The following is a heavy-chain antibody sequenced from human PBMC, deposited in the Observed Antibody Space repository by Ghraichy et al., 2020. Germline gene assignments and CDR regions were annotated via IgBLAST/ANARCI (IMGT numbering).Heavy chain of an antibody. D-gene: IGHD6-19*01. Sequence: LSLTCAVSGGSISSSNWWSWVRQPPGKGLEWIGEIYHSGSTNYNPSLKSRVTISVDKSKNQFSLKLSSVTAADTAVYYCARAGGIAVAAAFDYWGQGTLVTVSS. J-gene: IGHJ4*02. CDR1: GGSISSSNW. CDR3: ARAGGIAVAAAFDY. CDR2: IYHSGST. V-gene: IGHV4-4*02.